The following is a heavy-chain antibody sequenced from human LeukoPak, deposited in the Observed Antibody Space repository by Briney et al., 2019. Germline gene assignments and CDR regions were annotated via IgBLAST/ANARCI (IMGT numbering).Heavy chain of an antibody. CDR2: INQDGSEK. V-gene: IGHV3-7*01. J-gene: IGHJ4*02. CDR3: ARGGRWYFDY. CDR1: GFTFTTYW. D-gene: IGHD4-23*01. Sequence: PGGSLRLSCAASGFTFTTYWMSWVRQAPGKGLEWVARINQDGSEKYYVDSVKGRFTISRDNAKYSLYPQMNSLRVEDTAVYYCARGGRWYFDYWAQGTLVTVSS.